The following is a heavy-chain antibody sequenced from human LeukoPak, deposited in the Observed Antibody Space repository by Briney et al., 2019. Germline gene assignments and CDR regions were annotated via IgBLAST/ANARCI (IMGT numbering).Heavy chain of an antibody. CDR2: IWYDGSNK. Sequence: GGSLRLSCAASGFTFSSYGMHWVRQAPGKGLEWVAVIWYDGSNKYYADSVKGRFTISRDNSKNTLYLQMNSLRDEDTAVYYCARHYSGSYYVVGYWGQGTLVTVSS. D-gene: IGHD1-26*01. CDR1: GFTFSSYG. V-gene: IGHV3-33*01. CDR3: ARHYSGSYYVVGY. J-gene: IGHJ4*02.